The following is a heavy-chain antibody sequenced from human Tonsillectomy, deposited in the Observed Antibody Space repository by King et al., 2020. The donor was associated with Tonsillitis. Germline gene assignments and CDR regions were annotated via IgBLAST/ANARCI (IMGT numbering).Heavy chain of an antibody. CDR2: IYYSGGI. CDR3: ARGGSSSALHRFDY. Sequence: LQLQESGPGLVKPSETLSLTCTVSGGSLSSYYWSWIRQPPGKELEGIGYIYYSGGINYTPSPKRRVTISVETAKSTFSRKLSCVTAADTAVYYCARGGSSSALHRFDYWGQGALVTVSS. D-gene: IGHD6-6*01. V-gene: IGHV4-59*01. J-gene: IGHJ4*02. CDR1: GGSLSSYY.